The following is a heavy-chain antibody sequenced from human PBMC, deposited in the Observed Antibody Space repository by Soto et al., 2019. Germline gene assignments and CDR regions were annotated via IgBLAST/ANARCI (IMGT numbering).Heavy chain of an antibody. V-gene: IGHV3-23*01. D-gene: IGHD1-26*01. J-gene: IGHJ4*02. CDR2: IVGSDYT. CDR1: GFTLRTNG. CDR3: AGHGGNSY. Sequence: VGSLRLSCAVSGFTLRTNGMTWFRQAPGKGPEWVSDIVGSDYTYYADSVKGRFTISRDNSKNTLYLEMSSLRAEDTAVYYCAGHGGNSYLGQGTLVTVSS.